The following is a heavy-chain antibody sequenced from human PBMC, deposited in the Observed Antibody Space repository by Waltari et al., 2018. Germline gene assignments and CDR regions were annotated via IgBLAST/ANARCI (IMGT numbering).Heavy chain of an antibody. J-gene: IGHJ3*02. Sequence: QVQLQESGPGLVKPSETLSLTCTVSGGSISSHYWSWIRQPPGKGLEWIGYIYYSGSTNYNPSLKSRVTISVDTSKNQFSLKLSSVTAADTAVYYCARDPNTSDSSGGHAFDIWGQGTMVTVSS. V-gene: IGHV4-59*11. CDR2: IYYSGST. D-gene: IGHD3-22*01. CDR1: GGSISSHY. CDR3: ARDPNTSDSSGGHAFDI.